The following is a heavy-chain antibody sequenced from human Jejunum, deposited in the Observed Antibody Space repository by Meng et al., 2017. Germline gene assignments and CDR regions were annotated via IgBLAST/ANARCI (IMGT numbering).Heavy chain of an antibody. CDR1: GASMKSYF. CDR3: ARATRPSDAFDI. V-gene: IGHV4-59*01. J-gene: IGHJ3*02. CDR2: IYITETT. Sequence: WGSLTLSCTVSGASMKSYFWNWIRQSPGKGLEWIGSISHIYITETTNYHPPLNSRVSMPLDTSKNQVSLKLTSVTAADTAMYFCARATRPSDAFDIWGQGTMVTVSS.